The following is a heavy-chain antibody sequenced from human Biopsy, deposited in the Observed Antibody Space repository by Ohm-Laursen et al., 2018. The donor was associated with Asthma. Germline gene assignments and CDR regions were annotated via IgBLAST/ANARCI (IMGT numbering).Heavy chain of an antibody. D-gene: IGHD1-26*01. V-gene: IGHV3-30*18. CDR2: ISFEGTNR. Sequence: RSLRLSCTASGFSFSNYGMHWVRQAPGKGLDWVAVISFEGTNRNYTDSVKGRFTISRDNSRNTLHLQMNSLRAEDTAVYYCAKDVFPGWELRRGPDYWGQGTLVTVSS. CDR1: GFSFSNYG. J-gene: IGHJ4*02. CDR3: AKDVFPGWELRRGPDY.